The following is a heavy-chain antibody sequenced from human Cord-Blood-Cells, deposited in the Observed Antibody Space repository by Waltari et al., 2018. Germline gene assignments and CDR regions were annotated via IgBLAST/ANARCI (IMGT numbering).Heavy chain of an antibody. D-gene: IGHD4-17*01. CDR1: GGSISSGDYY. CDR3: ARGPSYDYGGNYYYYYGMDV. J-gene: IGHJ6*02. CDR2: IYYRGST. Sequence: QVQLQESGPGLVKPSQTLSLTCTVSGGSISSGDYYWSWIRQPPGKGLEWIGYIYYRGSTYYNPSLKSRVTISVDTSKNQFSLKLSSVTAADTAVYYCARGPSYDYGGNYYYYYGMDVWGQGTTVTVSS. V-gene: IGHV4-30-4*01.